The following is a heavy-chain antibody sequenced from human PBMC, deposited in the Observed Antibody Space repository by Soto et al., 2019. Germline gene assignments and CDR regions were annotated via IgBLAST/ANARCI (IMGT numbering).Heavy chain of an antibody. CDR1: GGTFSSYA. V-gene: IGHV1-69*13. CDR3: ARLRDGYNYFDY. J-gene: IGHJ4*02. CDR2: IIPIFGTA. Sequence: AASVKVSCKASGGTFSSYAISWVRQAPGQGLEWMGGIIPIFGTANYAQKFQGRVTITADESTSTAYMELSSLRSEDTAVYYCARLRDGYNYFDYWGQGTLVTVSS. D-gene: IGHD5-12*01.